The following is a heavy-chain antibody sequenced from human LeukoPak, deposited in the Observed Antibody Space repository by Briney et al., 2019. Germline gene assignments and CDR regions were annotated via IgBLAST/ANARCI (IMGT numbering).Heavy chain of an antibody. CDR2: ISYDGSNK. J-gene: IGHJ4*02. V-gene: IGHV3-30*18. Sequence: PGGSLRLSCAASGFTFNNYGMHWVRQAPGKGLEWVAVISYDGSNKYYADSVKGRFTISRDNSKNTLYLQMNSLRAEDTAVYYCAKDHHLIAVAGTYFDYWGQGTLVTVSS. CDR1: GFTFNNYG. CDR3: AKDHHLIAVAGTYFDY. D-gene: IGHD6-19*01.